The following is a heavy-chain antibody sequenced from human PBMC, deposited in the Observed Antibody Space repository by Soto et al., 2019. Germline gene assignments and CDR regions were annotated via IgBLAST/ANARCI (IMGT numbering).Heavy chain of an antibody. Sequence: SLRLSCAASGFAFSRYAMHWVRQAPGKGLEWVAVISYDGSNKDYADSVKGRFTISRDNSKNTLYLQMNSLRAEDTAVYYCAKSFSRTGTTCLYPLGQGTLVTVSS. J-gene: IGHJ5*02. CDR1: GFAFSRYA. CDR3: AKSFSRTGTTCLYP. CDR2: ISYDGSNK. D-gene: IGHD1-1*01. V-gene: IGHV3-30*18.